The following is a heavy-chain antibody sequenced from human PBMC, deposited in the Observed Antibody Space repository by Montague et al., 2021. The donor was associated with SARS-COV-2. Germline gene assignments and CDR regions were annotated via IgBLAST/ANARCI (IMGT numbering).Heavy chain of an antibody. CDR1: GFTFSSYS. CDR2: ISSSSSYV. CDR3: ARDRGYGDFYYYGMDV. D-gene: IGHD3-10*01. V-gene: IGHV3-21*01. J-gene: IGHJ6*02. Sequence: SLRLSCAASGFTFSSYSMNWVRQAPGKGLEWVSSISSSSSYVYYADSVKGRFTISRDNAKNSLYLQMNSLRAEGTAVYYCARDRGYGDFYYYGMDVWGQGTTATVSS.